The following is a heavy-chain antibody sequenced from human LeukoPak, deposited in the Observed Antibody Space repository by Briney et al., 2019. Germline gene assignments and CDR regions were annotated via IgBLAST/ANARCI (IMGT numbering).Heavy chain of an antibody. CDR2: INHSGIT. Sequence: SETLSLACAVYGGSFSTYHWSWIRQPPGKGLEWIGKINHSGITNYIPSLKSRVTISVDTSKNQFSLKLSSVTAADTAVYYCARAENYYDSSGYFSGFGYGLDVWGQGTTVTVSS. CDR1: GGSFSTYH. V-gene: IGHV4-34*01. J-gene: IGHJ6*02. CDR3: ARAENYYDSSGYFSGFGYGLDV. D-gene: IGHD3-22*01.